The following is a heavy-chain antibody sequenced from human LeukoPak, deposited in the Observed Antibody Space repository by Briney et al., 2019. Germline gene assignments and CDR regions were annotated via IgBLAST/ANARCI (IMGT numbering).Heavy chain of an antibody. D-gene: IGHD5-18*01. CDR2: IFYAGST. CDR1: GGSIRSYY. V-gene: IGHV4-59*08. Sequence: SETLSLTCTVSGGSIRSYYWSWIRQPPGKGLEWIEYIFYAGSTTYNPSLKSRVTISIDTSKNQFSLKLNSVTAADTAVYYCASGERGYSYGPLDYWGQGILVTVSS. CDR3: ASGERGYSYGPLDY. J-gene: IGHJ4*02.